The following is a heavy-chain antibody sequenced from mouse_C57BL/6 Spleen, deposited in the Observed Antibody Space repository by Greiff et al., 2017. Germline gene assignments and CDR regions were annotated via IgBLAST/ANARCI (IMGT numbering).Heavy chain of an antibody. CDR3: ARSGYYYGSSYYLDD. Sequence: QVQLKESGAELVKPGASVKISCKASGYAFSSYWMNWVKQRPGKGLEWIGQIYPGDGDTNYNGKFKGKATLTADKSSSTAYMQLSSLTSEDSAVYFCARSGYYYGSSYYLDDWGQGTTLTVSS. CDR1: GYAFSSYW. J-gene: IGHJ2*01. V-gene: IGHV1-80*01. CDR2: IYPGDGDT. D-gene: IGHD1-1*01.